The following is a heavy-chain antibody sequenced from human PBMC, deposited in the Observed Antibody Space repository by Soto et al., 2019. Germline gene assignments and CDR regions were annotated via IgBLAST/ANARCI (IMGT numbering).Heavy chain of an antibody. D-gene: IGHD4-4*01. CDR3: ARLGIQLDDINYAFDY. Sequence: GESLKISCKGSGYSFTSYWISWVRQMPGKGLEWMGRIDPSDSYTNYSPSFQDHVTISADKSISTAYLQWSSLKASDTAMYYCARLGIQLDDINYAFDYWGQGTLVTVSS. V-gene: IGHV5-10-1*01. CDR1: GYSFTSYW. J-gene: IGHJ4*02. CDR2: IDPSDSYT.